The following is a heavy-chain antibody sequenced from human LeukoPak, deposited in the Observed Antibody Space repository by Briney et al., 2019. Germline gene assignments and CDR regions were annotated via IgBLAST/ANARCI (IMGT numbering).Heavy chain of an antibody. V-gene: IGHV3-33*06. J-gene: IGHJ6*03. CDR1: GFTFSSYG. D-gene: IGHD4-17*01. Sequence: GGSLRLSCAASGFTFSSYGMHWVRQAPGKGLEWVAVIWYDGSNKYYADSVKGRFTISRDNSKNTLYLQMNSLRAEDTAVYYCAKELSETTSYYYYMDVWGKGTTVTVSS. CDR2: IWYDGSNK. CDR3: AKELSETTSYYYYMDV.